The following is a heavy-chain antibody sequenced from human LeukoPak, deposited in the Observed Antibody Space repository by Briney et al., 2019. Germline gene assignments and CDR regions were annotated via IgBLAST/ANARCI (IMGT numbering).Heavy chain of an antibody. CDR3: ARDGDYGDLGSFDY. J-gene: IGHJ4*02. Sequence: QPGGSLRLSCAASGFTVSSNYMSWVRQAPGKGLEWVSVIYSGGSTYYADSVKGRFTISRDSSKNTLYLQMNSLRAEDTAVYYCARDGDYGDLGSFDYWGQGTLVTVSS. CDR2: IYSGGST. CDR1: GFTVSSNY. V-gene: IGHV3-66*02. D-gene: IGHD4-17*01.